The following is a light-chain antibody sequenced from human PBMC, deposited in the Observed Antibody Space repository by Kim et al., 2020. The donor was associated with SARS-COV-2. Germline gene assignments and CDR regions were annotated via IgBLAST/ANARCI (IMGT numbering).Light chain of an antibody. Sequence: QSITISCTGPSSAVGGFNYVSCYQQHPGKAPTVMIYDVTNRPSGVSHRCSGSKSGNTASLTISGLQAEDEADYYCSSYTSSSLGVFGGGTKLTVL. CDR3: SSYTSSSLGV. CDR1: SSAVGGFNY. CDR2: DVT. V-gene: IGLV2-14*03. J-gene: IGLJ3*02.